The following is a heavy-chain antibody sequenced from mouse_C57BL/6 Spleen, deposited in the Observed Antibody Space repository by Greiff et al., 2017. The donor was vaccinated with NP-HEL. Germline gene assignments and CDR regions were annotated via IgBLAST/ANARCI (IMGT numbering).Heavy chain of an antibody. Sequence: QVQLQQSGAELARPGASVKLSCKASGYTFTSYGISWVKQRTGQGLEWIGEIYPRSGNTYYNEKFKGKATLTADKSSSTAYMELRSLTSEDSAVYFCATYSNYGDYYAMDYWGQGTSVTVSS. CDR2: IYPRSGNT. CDR3: ATYSNYGDYYAMDY. V-gene: IGHV1-81*01. CDR1: GYTFTSYG. D-gene: IGHD2-5*01. J-gene: IGHJ4*01.